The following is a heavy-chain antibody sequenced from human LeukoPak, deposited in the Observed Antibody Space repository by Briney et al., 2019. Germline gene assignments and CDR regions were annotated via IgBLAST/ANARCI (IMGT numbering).Heavy chain of an antibody. CDR3: AREDMYYYDTSGYYYFDY. V-gene: IGHV1-69*05. CDR2: IIPIFGTA. Sequence: EASVKVSCKASGGTFSSYAISWVRQAPGQGREWMGRIIPIFGTANYAQKFQGRVTITTDESTSTAYMALSSLRSEDTAVYYCAREDMYYYDTSGYYYFDYWGQGTLVTVSS. J-gene: IGHJ4*02. D-gene: IGHD3-22*01. CDR1: GGTFSSYA.